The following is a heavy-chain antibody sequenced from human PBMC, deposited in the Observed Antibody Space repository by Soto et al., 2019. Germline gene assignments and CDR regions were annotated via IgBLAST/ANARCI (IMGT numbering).Heavy chain of an antibody. D-gene: IGHD3-16*01. CDR1: GFTFGDHA. V-gene: IGHV3-23*01. Sequence: WGSLRLSCLGSGFTFGDHAFIWCGQSPVRWREWVSAISANGASIQHADSVKGRFSVARDNAKNTEYLQMDNLRTEDLAVYDCAKDRYYDTPGWFDPWGPGTLVTVSS. J-gene: IGHJ5*02. CDR2: ISANGASI. CDR3: AKDRYYDTPGWFDP.